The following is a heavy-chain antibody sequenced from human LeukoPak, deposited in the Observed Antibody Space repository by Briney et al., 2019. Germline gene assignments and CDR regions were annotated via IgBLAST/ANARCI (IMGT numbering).Heavy chain of an antibody. J-gene: IGHJ4*02. CDR2: IDDDGSIT. D-gene: IGHD6-19*01. Sequence: GGSLRLSCAASGFTFSSQWMHWVRQAPGKWLLLVLRIDDDGSITNYAESVKGRFTISRDNAKNTVYLQMNSLRAEDTAVYYCGRGLGSSADYWGQGTLVTVSS. V-gene: IGHV3-74*01. CDR3: GRGLGSSADY. CDR1: GFTFSSQW.